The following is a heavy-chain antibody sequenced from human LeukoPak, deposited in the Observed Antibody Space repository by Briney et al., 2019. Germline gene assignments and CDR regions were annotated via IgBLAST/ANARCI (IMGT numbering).Heavy chain of an antibody. V-gene: IGHV3-23*01. J-gene: IGHJ4*02. CDR1: GFTLSSYA. CDR2: IYENGGTT. D-gene: IGHD2-21*01. CDR3: AKDFRIGYSAHFDY. Sequence: GGSLRLSCAASGFTLSSYAMSWVRQAPEKGLEFVSGIYENGGTTYYADSVKGRFSISRDNSKNTLYLQMDSLRGGDTAVYYCAKDFRIGYSAHFDYWGQGALVTVSS.